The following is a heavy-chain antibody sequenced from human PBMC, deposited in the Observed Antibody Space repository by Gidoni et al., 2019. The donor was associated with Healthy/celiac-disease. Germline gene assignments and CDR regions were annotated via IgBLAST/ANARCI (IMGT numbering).Heavy chain of an antibody. Sequence: EVQLLESGGGLVQPGGSLRLSCAASGFTFSSYAMRWVRQAPGKGLEWVSVICGSGGSTYYADSVKGRFTISRDNYKNTLYLQMNSRRAEDTAVYYCAKLGIPSDYYYGMDVWGQGTTVTVSS. CDR1: GFTFSSYA. CDR2: ICGSGGST. J-gene: IGHJ6*02. D-gene: IGHD7-27*01. V-gene: IGHV3-23*01. CDR3: AKLGIPSDYYYGMDV.